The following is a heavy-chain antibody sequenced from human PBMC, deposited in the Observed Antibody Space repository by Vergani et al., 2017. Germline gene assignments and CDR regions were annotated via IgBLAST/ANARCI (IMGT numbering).Heavy chain of an antibody. Sequence: QVQLVESGGGVVQPGRSLRLSCAASGFTFSSYAMHWVRQAPGKGLEWVAVISYDGSNKYYADSVKGRFTISRDNSKHTLYLQMNSLRAEDTAVYYCAGDQPYYDYVWGSYRSSYAFDIWGQGTMVTVSS. CDR3: AGDQPYYDYVWGSYRSSYAFDI. J-gene: IGHJ3*02. CDR2: ISYDGSNK. CDR1: GFTFSSYA. D-gene: IGHD3-16*02. V-gene: IGHV3-30-3*01.